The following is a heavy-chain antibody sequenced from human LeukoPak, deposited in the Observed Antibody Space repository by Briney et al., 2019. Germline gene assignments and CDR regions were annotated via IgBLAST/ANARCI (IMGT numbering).Heavy chain of an antibody. D-gene: IGHD3-9*01. CDR3: ARDIHYDILTGYALYNWFDP. Sequence: GASVKVSCKASGYTFTGYYMHWVRQAPGQGLEWMGWINPNGGGTNYAQKFQGRVTMTRDTSISTAYMELSRLRSDDTAVYYCARDIHYDILTGYALYNWFDPWGQGTLVTVSS. CDR1: GYTFTGYY. V-gene: IGHV1-2*02. J-gene: IGHJ5*02. CDR2: INPNGGGT.